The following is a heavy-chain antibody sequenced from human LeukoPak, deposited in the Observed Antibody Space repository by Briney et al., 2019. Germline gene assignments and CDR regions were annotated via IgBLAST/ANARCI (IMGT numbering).Heavy chain of an antibody. V-gene: IGHV4-30-2*01. D-gene: IGHD3-22*01. CDR2: IYHSGST. CDR3: ARVGDSSGYYYEGIDY. CDR1: GGSISSGGYY. J-gene: IGHJ4*02. Sequence: PSQTLSLTCTVSGGSISSGGYYWSWIRQPPGKGLEWIGYIYHSGSTYYNPSLKSRVTISVDTSKNQFSLKLSSVTAADTAVYYRARVGDSSGYYYEGIDYWGQGTLVTVSS.